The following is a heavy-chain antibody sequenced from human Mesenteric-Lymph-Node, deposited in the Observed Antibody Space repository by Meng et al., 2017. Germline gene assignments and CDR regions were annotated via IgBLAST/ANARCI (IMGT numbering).Heavy chain of an antibody. CDR1: GGSSRKEQW. D-gene: IGHD6-13*01. Sequence: VQAGGVGRGRGRASGTLSLTGDVSGGSSRKEQWWSWVRQAPGKGLEWIGEIYHSGSTNYNPSLKSRVTISVDKSKNQFSLKLSSVTAADTAVYYCARVAAAGNEWFDPWGQGTLVTVSS. J-gene: IGHJ5*02. CDR2: IYHSGST. V-gene: IGHV4-4*02. CDR3: ARVAAAGNEWFDP.